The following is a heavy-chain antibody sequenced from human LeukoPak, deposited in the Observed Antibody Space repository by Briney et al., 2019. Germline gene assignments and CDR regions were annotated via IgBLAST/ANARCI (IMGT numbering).Heavy chain of an antibody. D-gene: IGHD6-13*01. CDR3: ARDMSGGLQIAAADYEFDY. V-gene: IGHV3-30*04. CDR2: ISYDGSNK. CDR1: GFTFSSYA. Sequence: PGGSLRLSCAASGFTFSSYAMHWVRQAPGKGLEWVAIISYDGSNKYYADSVKGRFTISRDNSKNTLYLQMNSLRAEDTAVYYCARDMSGGLQIAAADYEFDYWGQGTLVTVSS. J-gene: IGHJ4*02.